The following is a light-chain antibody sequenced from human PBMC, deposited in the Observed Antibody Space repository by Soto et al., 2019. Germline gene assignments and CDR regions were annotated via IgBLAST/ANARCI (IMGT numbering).Light chain of an antibody. CDR2: GAS. Sequence: DIVMTQSPAFLSASLGERVTLSCRASRSIDTYLAWFQHKLGQPPRLLIFGASTRAAGVPPRFSGGGSGTEFTLTITRLQSEDFAVYFCQQYDAWPPGTFGGGTTVEI. CDR3: QQYDAWPPGT. J-gene: IGKJ4*01. CDR1: RSIDTY. V-gene: IGKV3-15*01.